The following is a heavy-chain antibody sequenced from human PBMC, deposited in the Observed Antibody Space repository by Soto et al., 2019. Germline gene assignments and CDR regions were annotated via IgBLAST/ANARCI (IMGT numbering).Heavy chain of an antibody. Sequence: ASVKVSCKASGYTFTNYYLHWVRQAPGQGLEWVGMINPSARSASYAQKLRGRLTMDRDTSTTTVYMELSRLTFEDTAVYFCARDNSAANGVLDHWGQGTLVTVSS. CDR2: INPSARSA. J-gene: IGHJ4*02. CDR1: GYTFTNYY. V-gene: IGHV1-46*04. D-gene: IGHD1-1*01. CDR3: ARDNSAANGVLDH.